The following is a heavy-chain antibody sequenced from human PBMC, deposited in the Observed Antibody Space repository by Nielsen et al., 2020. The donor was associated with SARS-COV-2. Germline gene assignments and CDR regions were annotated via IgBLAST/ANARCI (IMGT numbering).Heavy chain of an antibody. CDR2: IYYSGST. CDR3: ARGSEQQLVEGIFDY. V-gene: IGHV4-31*03. J-gene: IGHJ4*02. Sequence: SETLSLTCTVSGGSISSGGYYWSWIRQHPGKGLEWIGYIYYSGSTYYNPSLKSRVTISVDTSKNQFSLKLSSVTAADTAVYYCARGSEQQLVEGIFDYWGQGTLVTVSS. D-gene: IGHD6-13*01. CDR1: GGSISSGGYY.